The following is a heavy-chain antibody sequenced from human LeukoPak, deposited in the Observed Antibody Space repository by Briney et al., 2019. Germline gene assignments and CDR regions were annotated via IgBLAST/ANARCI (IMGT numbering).Heavy chain of an antibody. V-gene: IGHV3-23*01. CDR2: ISGSGGST. J-gene: IGHJ4*02. CDR3: AKDLFAVTTATDY. D-gene: IGHD4-17*01. Sequence: GGSLRLSCAASGFTFSSYAMSWVRQAPGKGLEWVSAISGSGGSTYHADSVKGRFTISRDNSKNTLYLQMNSLRAEDTAVYYCAKDLFAVTTATDYWGQGTLVTVSS. CDR1: GFTFSSYA.